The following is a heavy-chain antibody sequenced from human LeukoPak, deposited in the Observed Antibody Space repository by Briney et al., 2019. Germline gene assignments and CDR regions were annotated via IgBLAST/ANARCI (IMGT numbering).Heavy chain of an antibody. Sequence: GGSLRLSCAASGFTFSNYAMSWVRQAPGKGLEWVSAISGSGGSTYYADAVKGRFTISRDISKNTLYLQMHSLRAEDTAIYYCVKRSSSSSGYFDYWGQGTLVTVSS. CDR2: ISGSGGST. D-gene: IGHD6-6*01. CDR3: VKRSSSSSGYFDY. J-gene: IGHJ4*02. V-gene: IGHV3-23*01. CDR1: GFTFSNYA.